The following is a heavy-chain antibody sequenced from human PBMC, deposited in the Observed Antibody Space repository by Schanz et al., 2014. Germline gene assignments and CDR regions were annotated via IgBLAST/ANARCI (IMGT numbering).Heavy chain of an antibody. J-gene: IGHJ6*03. Sequence: QVQLVQSGPEVEKPGASVKVSCKASGYTFTSYGITWVRQAPGQGLEWMGWMNPNSGDTGYPRKFQDRVTMTRNTSISTAYMELNSLTSEDTAVYYCARVSMEFERGKSYYYYMDVWGRGTTVTVSS. CDR3: ARVSMEFERGKSYYYYMDV. CDR1: GYTFTSYG. V-gene: IGHV1-8*02. CDR2: MNPNSGDT. D-gene: IGHD3-10*01.